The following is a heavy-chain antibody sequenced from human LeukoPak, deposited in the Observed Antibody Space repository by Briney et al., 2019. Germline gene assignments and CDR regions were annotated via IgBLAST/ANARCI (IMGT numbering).Heavy chain of an antibody. V-gene: IGHV3-23*01. CDR2: ISGSGGST. Sequence: PGGSLRLSCAASGFTFSGYAMSWVRQAPGKGLEWVSAISGSGGSTYYADSVKGRFTISRDNSKNTLYLQMNSLRAEDTAVYYCAKAEYSSGWPDFDYWGQGTLVTVSS. J-gene: IGHJ4*02. CDR1: GFTFSGYA. CDR3: AKAEYSSGWPDFDY. D-gene: IGHD6-19*01.